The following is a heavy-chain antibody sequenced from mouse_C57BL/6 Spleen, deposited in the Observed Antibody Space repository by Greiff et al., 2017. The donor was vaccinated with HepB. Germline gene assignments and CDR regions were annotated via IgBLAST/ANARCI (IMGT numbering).Heavy chain of an antibody. J-gene: IGHJ4*01. CDR1: GYTFTSYW. CDR2: IDPSDSYT. D-gene: IGHD2-2*01. V-gene: IGHV1-59*01. Sequence: QVQLKQPGAELVRPGTSVKLSCKASGYTFTSYWMHWVKQRPGQGLEWIGVIDPSDSYTNYNQKFKGKATLTVDTSSSTAYMQLSSLTSEDSAVYYCARSRMVTTGANAMDYWGQGTSVTVSS. CDR3: ARSRMVTTGANAMDY.